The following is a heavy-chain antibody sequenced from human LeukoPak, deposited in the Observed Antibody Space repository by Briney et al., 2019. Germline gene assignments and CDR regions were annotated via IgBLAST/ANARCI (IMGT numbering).Heavy chain of an antibody. J-gene: IGHJ6*03. CDR1: GGSMTYDY. Sequence: SETLSLTCTVSGGSMTYDYWSWIRQTPGMRLEWLGYIYTTGSTRYNPSLKSRVTISLDTSKTQFSLRLRSVTAADTAVYYCARHFRRDYSASGASQYYHYIDVWGKGTTVTVSS. V-gene: IGHV4-59*08. CDR2: IYTTGST. D-gene: IGHD3-10*01. CDR3: ARHFRRDYSASGASQYYHYIDV.